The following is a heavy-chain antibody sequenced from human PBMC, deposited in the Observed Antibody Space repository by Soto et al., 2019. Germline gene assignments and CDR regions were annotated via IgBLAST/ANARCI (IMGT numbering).Heavy chain of an antibody. D-gene: IGHD5-12*01. Sequence: SVKVSGKAPGGTFKNNGISWVLQAPGQGLEWMGGIIPVFGTTNYAQKFQGRLTITADDFTSTVYMELSRLRYEDTAVYYCARENGVAVATILYYFDYWGPGTLVTVSS. CDR3: ARENGVAVATILYYFDY. V-gene: IGHV1-69*13. CDR2: IIPVFGTT. CDR1: GGTFKNNG. J-gene: IGHJ4*02.